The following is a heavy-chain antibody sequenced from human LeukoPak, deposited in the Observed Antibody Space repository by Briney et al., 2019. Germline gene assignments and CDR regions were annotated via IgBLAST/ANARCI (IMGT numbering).Heavy chain of an antibody. D-gene: IGHD3-9*01. Sequence: GESLQISCKGSGYSFTSYWIGWVRQMPGKGLEWMGIIYPGDSDTRYSPSFQGQVTISADKSINTAYLQWSSLRASDTAMYYCARARNLNDILTGYPDAFDIWGQGTMVTVSS. CDR1: GYSFTSYW. J-gene: IGHJ3*02. CDR3: ARARNLNDILTGYPDAFDI. CDR2: IYPGDSDT. V-gene: IGHV5-51*01.